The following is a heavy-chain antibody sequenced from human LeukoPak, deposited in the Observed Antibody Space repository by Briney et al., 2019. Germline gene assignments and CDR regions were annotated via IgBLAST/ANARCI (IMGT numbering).Heavy chain of an antibody. J-gene: IGHJ4*02. V-gene: IGHV3-30*04. D-gene: IGHD1-26*01. CDR1: GFTFSSYA. CDR3: ARSRRRELLGTYFDY. Sequence: PGGSLRLSCAASGFTFSSYAMHWVRQAPGKGLEWVAVISYDGNNKYYADSVKGRFTISRDNSKNTLYLQKNSLRTEDTAVYYCARSRRRELLGTYFDYWGQGTLVTVSS. CDR2: ISYDGNNK.